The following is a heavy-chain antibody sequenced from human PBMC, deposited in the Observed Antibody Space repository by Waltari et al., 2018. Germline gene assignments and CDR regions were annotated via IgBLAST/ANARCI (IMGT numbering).Heavy chain of an antibody. CDR1: GGSISSHY. Sequence: QVQLQESGPGLVKPSETLSLTCTVSGGSISSHYWSWIRQPPGKGLEWIGYIYYSGSTNYNPDLKSRVTISVDTSKNQFSLKLSSVTAADTAVYYCARGSAARRGYFDLWGRGTLVTVSS. D-gene: IGHD6-6*01. CDR2: IYYSGST. J-gene: IGHJ2*01. CDR3: ARGSAARRGYFDL. V-gene: IGHV4-59*11.